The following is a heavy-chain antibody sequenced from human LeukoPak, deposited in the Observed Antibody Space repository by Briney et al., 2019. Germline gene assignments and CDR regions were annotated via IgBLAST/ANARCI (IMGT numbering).Heavy chain of an antibody. V-gene: IGHV1-2*02. D-gene: IGHD2-2*01. J-gene: IGHJ4*02. Sequence: ASVKVSCKASGYTFTGCYMHWVRQAPGQGLEWMGWINPNSGGTNYAQKFQGRVTMTRDTSISTAYMELSRLRSDDTAVYYCARASSDQYQLLSFGFDYWGQGTLVTVSS. CDR1: GYTFTGCY. CDR3: ARASSDQYQLLSFGFDY. CDR2: INPNSGGT.